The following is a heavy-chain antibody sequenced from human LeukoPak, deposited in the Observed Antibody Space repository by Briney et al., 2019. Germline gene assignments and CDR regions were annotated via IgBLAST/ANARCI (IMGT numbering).Heavy chain of an antibody. CDR1: GFTFSSYG. D-gene: IGHD3-9*01. Sequence: PGGSLRLSCAASGFTFSSYGMHWVRQAPGKWLEWVALIWYDGSNKYYADSVKGRFTISRDNSKNTLYLQMNSLRAEDTAVYYCAKAANYDKPYYFDYWGQGTLVTVSS. V-gene: IGHV3-33*06. CDR2: IWYDGSNK. J-gene: IGHJ4*02. CDR3: AKAANYDKPYYFDY.